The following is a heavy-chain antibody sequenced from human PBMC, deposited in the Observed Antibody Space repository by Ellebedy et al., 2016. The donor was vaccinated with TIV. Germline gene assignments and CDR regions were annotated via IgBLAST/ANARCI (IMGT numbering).Heavy chain of an antibody. CDR1: GFTFDNYT. Sequence: GESLKISCAASGFTFDNYTMHWLRQVPGKGLEWVSLITWDGSGTFYTDSLKGRFTVSRDNSKNSLYLQMNSPRTDDTAFYYCTRGLGREVLHLFGYWGRGTLVTVSS. CDR2: ITWDGSGT. V-gene: IGHV3-43*01. CDR3: TRGLGREVLHLFGY. D-gene: IGHD5-24*01. J-gene: IGHJ4*02.